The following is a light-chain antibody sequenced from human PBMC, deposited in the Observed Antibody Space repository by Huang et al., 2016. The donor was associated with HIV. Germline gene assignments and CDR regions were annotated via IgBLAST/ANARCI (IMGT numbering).Light chain of an antibody. V-gene: IGKV1-39*01. CDR3: QQSYSTLT. CDR2: AAS. Sequence: DIQMTQSPSSLSASVGDRVTITCRASQSISSYLNWYQQKPGKAPKLLIYAASSLQSGGPSRFSGSGSGTDVTLTISSLQPEDFATYYCQQSYSTLTFGGGTKVEIK. J-gene: IGKJ4*01. CDR1: QSISSY.